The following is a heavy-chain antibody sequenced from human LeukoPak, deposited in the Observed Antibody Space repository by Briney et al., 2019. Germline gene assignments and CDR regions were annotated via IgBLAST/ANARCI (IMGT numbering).Heavy chain of an antibody. Sequence: SETLSLTCTVSGSSITTYTHWGWIRQSPGKGLEWIGYIYYSGSTNYNPSLKSRVTISVDTSKNQFSLKLSSVTAADTAVYYCARRSSGNWFDPWGQGTLVTVSS. D-gene: IGHD6-25*01. J-gene: IGHJ5*02. CDR3: ARRSSGNWFDP. CDR1: GSSITTYTH. V-gene: IGHV4-59*01. CDR2: IYYSGST.